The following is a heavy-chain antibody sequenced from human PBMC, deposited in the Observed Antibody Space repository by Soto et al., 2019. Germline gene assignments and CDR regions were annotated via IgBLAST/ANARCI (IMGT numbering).Heavy chain of an antibody. J-gene: IGHJ6*02. Sequence: QVLLVESGGGVVQPGRSLRLSCAASGFTFRSYGMHWVRQAPGKGLEWVAVISYGGSEKYYADSVKGRFTVSRDNSKNTLYLQMNSLRVEDTAVYYCAKVSSDRGYYYFAMDVWGQGTTVTVS. CDR2: ISYGGSEK. V-gene: IGHV3-30*18. CDR1: GFTFRSYG. D-gene: IGHD3-10*01. CDR3: AKVSSDRGYYYFAMDV.